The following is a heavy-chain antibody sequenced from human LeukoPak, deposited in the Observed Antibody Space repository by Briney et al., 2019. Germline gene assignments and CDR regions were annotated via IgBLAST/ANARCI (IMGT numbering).Heavy chain of an antibody. CDR3: ARQRQWELLDDY. J-gene: IGHJ4*02. V-gene: IGHV4-39*01. CDR2: IYYSGST. CDR1: GGSISSSSYY. Sequence: SETLSLTCTVSGGSISSSSYYWGWIRQPPGQGLEWIGSIYYSGSTYYNPSLNSRVTISMDTSKNHFSLKLSSVTAADTALYYCARQRQWELLDDYWGQGTLVAVSS. D-gene: IGHD1-26*01.